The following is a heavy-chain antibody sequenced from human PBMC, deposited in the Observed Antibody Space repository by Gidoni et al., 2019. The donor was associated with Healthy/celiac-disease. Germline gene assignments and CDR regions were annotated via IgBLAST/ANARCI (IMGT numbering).Heavy chain of an antibody. CDR1: GFTFDDYA. V-gene: IGHV3-9*01. CDR3: ATGVVVAGSTDY. Sequence: EVQLVESGGVMVQPGRSLRISCAASGFTFDDYAMHWVRQAPGKGLEWVSGISWNSGSIGYADSVKGRFTISRDNAKNSLYLQMNSLRAEDTALYYCATGVVVAGSTDYWGQGTLVTVSS. J-gene: IGHJ4*02. CDR2: ISWNSGSI. D-gene: IGHD2-15*01.